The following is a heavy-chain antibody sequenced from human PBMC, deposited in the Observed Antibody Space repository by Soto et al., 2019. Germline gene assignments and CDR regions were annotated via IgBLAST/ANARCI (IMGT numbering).Heavy chain of an antibody. CDR1: GFTFSSYA. CDR2: ISYDGSNK. Sequence: QVQLVESGGGVVQPGRPLRLSCAASGFTFSSYAMHWVRQAPGKGLEWVAVISYDGSNKYYADSVKGRFTISRDNSKNTLYLQMNSLRAEDTAVYYCARAYSSGLDYWGQGTLVTVSS. D-gene: IGHD6-19*01. CDR3: ARAYSSGLDY. J-gene: IGHJ4*02. V-gene: IGHV3-30-3*01.